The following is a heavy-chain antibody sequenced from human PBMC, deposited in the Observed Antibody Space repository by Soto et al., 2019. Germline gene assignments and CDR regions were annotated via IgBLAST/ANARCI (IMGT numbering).Heavy chain of an antibody. Sequence: QVQLQQWGAGLLKPSETLSLTCAVYGGSFSGYYWSWIRQPPGKGLEWIGEINHSGSTNYNPSLKSRVGISVDTSKNQFSLKLSSVTAADTAVYYCAARELRKYFDYWGQGTLVTVSS. V-gene: IGHV4-34*01. J-gene: IGHJ4*02. CDR1: GGSFSGYY. CDR3: AARELRKYFDY. D-gene: IGHD1-26*01. CDR2: INHSGST.